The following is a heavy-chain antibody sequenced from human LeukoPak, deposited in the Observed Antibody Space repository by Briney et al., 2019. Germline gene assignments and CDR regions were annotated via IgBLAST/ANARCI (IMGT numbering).Heavy chain of an antibody. Sequence: GGSLRLSCSASGFTFSGFAMHWVRQAPGKGLEYVAAISRNGGSTYYADSVKGRFTISRDNSKNTLYLQMNSLRAEDTAVYYCASMSGYYFVYWGQGTLVTVSS. D-gene: IGHD3-3*01. CDR2: ISRNGGST. CDR1: GFTFSGFA. V-gene: IGHV3-64*04. CDR3: ASMSGYYFVY. J-gene: IGHJ4*02.